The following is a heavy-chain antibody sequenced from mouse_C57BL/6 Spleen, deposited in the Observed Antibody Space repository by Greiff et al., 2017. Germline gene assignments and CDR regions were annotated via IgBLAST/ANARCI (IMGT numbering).Heavy chain of an antibody. V-gene: IGHV1-54*01. Sequence: VQLQQSGAELVRPGTSVKVSCKASGYAFTNYLIEWVKQRPGQGLEWIGVINPGSGGTNYNEKFKGKATLTADKSSSTAYMQLSSLTSEDSAVYFCARAGRDYSYFDYWGQGTTLTVSS. CDR3: ARAGRDYSYFDY. J-gene: IGHJ2*01. CDR2: INPGSGGT. D-gene: IGHD2-4*01. CDR1: GYAFTNYL.